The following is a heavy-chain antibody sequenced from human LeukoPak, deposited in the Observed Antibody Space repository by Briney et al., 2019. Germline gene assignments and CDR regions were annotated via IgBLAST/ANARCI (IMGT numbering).Heavy chain of an antibody. Sequence: SETLSLTCAVYGGSFSGYYWSWIRQPPGKGLEWIGEINHSGSTNYNPSLKSRVTISVDTSKNQFSLKLSSVTAADTAVYYCARGGYSYVLGYWGQGTLVTVSS. CDR3: ARGGYSYVLGY. J-gene: IGHJ4*02. CDR2: INHSGST. CDR1: GGSFSGYY. V-gene: IGHV4-34*01. D-gene: IGHD5-18*01.